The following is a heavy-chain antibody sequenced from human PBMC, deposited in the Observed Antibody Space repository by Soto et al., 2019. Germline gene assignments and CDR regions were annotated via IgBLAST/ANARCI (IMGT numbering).Heavy chain of an antibody. CDR2: IYYSGST. Sequence: SSETLSLTCTVSGGSISSYYWSWIRQPPGKGLEWIGYIYYSGSTNYNPSLKSRVTISVDTSKNQFSLKLSSVTAADTAVYYCARRGGTMVRGVMHANYYMDVWGKGTTVTVSS. D-gene: IGHD3-10*01. CDR3: ARRGGTMVRGVMHANYYMDV. J-gene: IGHJ6*03. CDR1: GGSISSYY. V-gene: IGHV4-59*08.